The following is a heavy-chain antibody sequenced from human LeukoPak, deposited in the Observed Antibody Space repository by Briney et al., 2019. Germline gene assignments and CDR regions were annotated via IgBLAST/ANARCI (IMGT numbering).Heavy chain of an antibody. CDR2: IYTSGST. D-gene: IGHD3-9*01. V-gene: IGHV4-4*07. Sequence: PSETLSLTCTVSGGSISSYYWSWIRQPAGKGLEWIGRIYTSGSTNYNPSLKSRVTMSVDTSKNQFSLKLTSVTAADTAVYYCARKGFVESTGWRGAFDVWGQGTMVTVSS. CDR3: ARKGFVESTGWRGAFDV. J-gene: IGHJ3*01. CDR1: GGSISSYY.